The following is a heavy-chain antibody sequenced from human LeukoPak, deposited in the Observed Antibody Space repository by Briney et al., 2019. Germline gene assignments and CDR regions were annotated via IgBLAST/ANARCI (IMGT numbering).Heavy chain of an antibody. CDR2: IHHSGIT. Sequence: SETLSLTCAVSGGSISNSNWWSLVRQSPGKGLEWIGEIHHSGITNYNPSLKSRVTISVDTSKNQFSLKLSSVTAADTAVYYCARDYDIGYAGYWGQGTLVTVSS. CDR3: ARDYDIGYAGY. CDR1: GGSISNSNW. V-gene: IGHV4-4*02. J-gene: IGHJ4*02. D-gene: IGHD5-12*01.